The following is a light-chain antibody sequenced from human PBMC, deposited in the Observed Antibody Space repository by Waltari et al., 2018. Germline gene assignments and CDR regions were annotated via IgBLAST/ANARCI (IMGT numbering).Light chain of an antibody. Sequence: QSVPTQPPSASGTPGQRVSISCSGSSSKIGRKFVSWYQQLPGSAPKLLIIRNTQRSSGVPDRFSAAQSGTSASLAISGLRSDDEGYYYCASWDDSLSHWVFGGGTKVTVL. J-gene: IGLJ3*02. V-gene: IGLV1-47*01. CDR3: ASWDDSLSHWV. CDR2: RNT. CDR1: SSKIGRKF.